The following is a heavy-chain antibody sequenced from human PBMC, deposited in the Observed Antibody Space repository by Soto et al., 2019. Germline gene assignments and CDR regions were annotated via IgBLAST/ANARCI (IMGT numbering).Heavy chain of an antibody. V-gene: IGHV4-30-4*01. D-gene: IGHD3-16*02. J-gene: IGHJ5*02. Sequence: QVQLQESGPGLVKPSQTLSLTCTVSGGSISSGDYYWSWIRQPPGKGLEWIGYIYYSGSTYYNPSLKSRVTMSVDTSKNQFSLKLSSVTAADTAVYYCARVPLKVKGWFDPWGQGTLVTVSS. CDR1: GGSISSGDYY. CDR3: ARVPLKVKGWFDP. CDR2: IYYSGST.